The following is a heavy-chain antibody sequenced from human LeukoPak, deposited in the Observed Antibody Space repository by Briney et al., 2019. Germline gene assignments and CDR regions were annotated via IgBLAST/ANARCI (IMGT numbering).Heavy chain of an antibody. J-gene: IGHJ6*03. CDR1: KNMFTGYF. Sequence: RASVKVSCKTSKNMFTGYFMHWVRQAPGQGLEWIGWINPNSGGTLFARRFQGRVTVTRGTSIGATYMELSRLTSDDTALYYCAAQCNDDFCYKRDYMDVWGKGTMVIVSS. CDR3: AAQCNDDFCYKRDYMDV. CDR2: INPNSGGT. D-gene: IGHD2-2*02. V-gene: IGHV1-2*02.